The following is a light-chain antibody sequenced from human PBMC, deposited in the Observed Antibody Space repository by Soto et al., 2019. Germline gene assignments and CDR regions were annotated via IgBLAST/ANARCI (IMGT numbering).Light chain of an antibody. J-gene: IGKJ2*01. Sequence: EIVLTQSPATLSLSPGERATLSCSASQSVSSYLAWYQQKPGQAPRLLIYDASNKATSIPARFSGSGSGTDFTLTISTLEPEDFAVYYCHQRSNWPLMYPFGQGTKLEIK. CDR3: HQRSNWPLMYP. V-gene: IGKV3-11*01. CDR2: DAS. CDR1: QSVSSY.